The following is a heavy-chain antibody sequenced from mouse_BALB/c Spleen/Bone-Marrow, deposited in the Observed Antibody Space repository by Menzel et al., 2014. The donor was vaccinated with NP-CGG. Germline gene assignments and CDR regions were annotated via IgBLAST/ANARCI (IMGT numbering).Heavy chain of an antibody. CDR1: GFSLTSYG. J-gene: IGHJ1*01. D-gene: IGHD1-2*01. CDR2: IWSGGST. V-gene: IGHV2-4*02. CDR3: ARNSDYGSGYFDV. Sequence: QVQLQQSGPGLVQPSQTLSITCTVSGFSLTSYGVHWVRQPPGKGLEWLGVIWSGGSTDHNAAFISRLSISKDNSKSQVFFKMNSLQADDTAIYYCARNSDYGSGYFDVWGAGTTVTVSS.